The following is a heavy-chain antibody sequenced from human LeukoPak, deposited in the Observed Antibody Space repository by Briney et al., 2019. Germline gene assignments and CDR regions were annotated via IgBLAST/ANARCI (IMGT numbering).Heavy chain of an antibody. CDR2: IYSGGST. Sequence: GGSLRLSCAASGFTVSSNYMSWVRQAPGKGLEWVSVIYSGGSTYYADSVKGRFTISRDNSKDTLYLQMNSLRAEDTAVYYCARDKISGGYSYGLDYWGQGTLVTVSS. V-gene: IGHV3-53*01. D-gene: IGHD5-18*01. CDR3: ARDKISGGYSYGLDY. J-gene: IGHJ4*02. CDR1: GFTVSSNY.